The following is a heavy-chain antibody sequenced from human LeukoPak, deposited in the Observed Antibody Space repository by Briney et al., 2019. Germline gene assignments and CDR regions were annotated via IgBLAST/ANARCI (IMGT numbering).Heavy chain of an antibody. Sequence: SETLSLTCAVFGGSFDGYYWSWIRQPPGKGLEWIGEITYDGSTNYNPSLKSRVTISVDTSKNQLSLKLSAVTAADTAVYYCASVRRGFGESSKYYSYYYMDVWGNGTTVPIS. D-gene: IGHD3-10*01. V-gene: IGHV4-34*01. CDR3: ASVRRGFGESSKYYSYYYMDV. CDR2: ITYDGST. J-gene: IGHJ6*03. CDR1: GGSFDGYY.